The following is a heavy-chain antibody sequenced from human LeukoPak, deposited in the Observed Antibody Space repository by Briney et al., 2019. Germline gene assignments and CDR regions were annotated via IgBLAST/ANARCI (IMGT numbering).Heavy chain of an antibody. V-gene: IGHV4-31*11. D-gene: IGHD5-24*01. CDR2: IYYSGST. CDR3: ARYLNYANYGMDV. Sequence: SETLSLTCGVSGDSVSGYYWSWIRQHPGKGLEWIGYIYYSGSTYYNPSLKSRVTISVDTSKNQFSLKLSSVTAADTAVYYCARYLNYANYGMDVWGQGTTVTVSS. CDR1: GDSVSGYY. J-gene: IGHJ6*02.